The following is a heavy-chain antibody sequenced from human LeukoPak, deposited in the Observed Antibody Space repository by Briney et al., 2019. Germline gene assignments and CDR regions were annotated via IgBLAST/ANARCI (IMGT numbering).Heavy chain of an antibody. CDR2: IYYSGST. CDR3: ARRQSSGFLDY. Sequence: ASETLSLTCTVSGGSISSSSYYWGWIRQPPGKGLEWIGYIYYSGSTNYNPSLKSRVTISVDTSKNQFSLKLSSVTAADTAVYYCARRQSSGFLDYWGQGTLVTVSS. J-gene: IGHJ4*02. CDR1: GGSISSSSYY. D-gene: IGHD6-19*01. V-gene: IGHV4-61*05.